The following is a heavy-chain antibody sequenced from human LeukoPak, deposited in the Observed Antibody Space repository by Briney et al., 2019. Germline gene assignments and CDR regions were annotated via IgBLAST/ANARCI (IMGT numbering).Heavy chain of an antibody. V-gene: IGHV1-2*02. CDR2: INPNSGGT. Sequence: ASVTVSCKASGYTFTGYYMHWVRQAPGQGLEWMGWINPNSGGTNYAQKFQGRVTMTRDTSISTAYMELSRLRSDDTAVYYCARDLYYDSSGGSCFDYWGQGTLVTVSS. J-gene: IGHJ4*02. D-gene: IGHD3-22*01. CDR3: ARDLYYDSSGGSCFDY. CDR1: GYTFTGYY.